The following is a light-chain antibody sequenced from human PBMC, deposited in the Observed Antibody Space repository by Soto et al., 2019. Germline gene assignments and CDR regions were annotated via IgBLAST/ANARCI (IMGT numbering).Light chain of an antibody. Sequence: EIVLTQSPGTLSLSPGERATLSCRASQSVSSSYLAWCQQKPGQAPRLLICGASSRATGIPDRFSGSGSGTDFTLYISRLEPEDFSVYYCQQYDSSPITFGQGTRLEIK. J-gene: IGKJ5*01. CDR3: QQYDSSPIT. CDR2: GAS. CDR1: QSVSSSY. V-gene: IGKV3-20*01.